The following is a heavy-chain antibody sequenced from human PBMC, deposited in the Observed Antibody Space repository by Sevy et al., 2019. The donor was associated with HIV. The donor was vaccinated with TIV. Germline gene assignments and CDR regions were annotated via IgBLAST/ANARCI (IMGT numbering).Heavy chain of an antibody. V-gene: IGHV3-7*03. CDR3: AREGRSTMIVVVTSDAFDI. D-gene: IGHD3-22*01. CDR2: IKQDGSEK. J-gene: IGHJ3*02. Sequence: GGSLSLSCAASGFTFSSYWMSWVRQAPGKGLEWVVNIKQDGSEKYYVDSVKGRFTISRDNAKNSLYLQMNSLRAEDTAVYYCAREGRSTMIVVVTSDAFDIWGQGTMVTVSS. CDR1: GFTFSSYW.